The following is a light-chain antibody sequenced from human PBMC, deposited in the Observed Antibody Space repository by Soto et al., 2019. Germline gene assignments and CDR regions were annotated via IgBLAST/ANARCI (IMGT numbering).Light chain of an antibody. CDR2: EGS. V-gene: IGLV2-23*01. J-gene: IGLJ1*01. CDR1: NSDVGSYNL. Sequence: QSALTQPASVSGSPGQSITISCTGTNSDVGSYNLVSWYQQYPGKAPKLMIYEGSERPSGVSDRFSGSKSGNTASLTISGLQAEDEADYYCCSYAGSSTYVFGTGTKVTVL. CDR3: CSYAGSSTYV.